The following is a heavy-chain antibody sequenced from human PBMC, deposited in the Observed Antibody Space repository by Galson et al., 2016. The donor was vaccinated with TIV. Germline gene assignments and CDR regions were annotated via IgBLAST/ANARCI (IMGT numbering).Heavy chain of an antibody. CDR1: GYFFNSYG. CDR2: ISGYNGNA. CDR3: VRKAGSGWYDY. J-gene: IGHJ4*02. D-gene: IGHD6-19*01. Sequence: QSGAEVKKPGASVKIPCKASGYFFNSYGLTWLRQAPGQGLEWMGLISGYNGNANYAQKFQGRVTMTTDTSTSTSYLELRNLRSDDTAIYFCVRKAGSGWYDYWGPGTLVTVSS. V-gene: IGHV1-18*01.